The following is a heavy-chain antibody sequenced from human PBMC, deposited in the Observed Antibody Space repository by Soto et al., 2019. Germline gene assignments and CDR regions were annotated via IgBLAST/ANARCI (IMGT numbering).Heavy chain of an antibody. CDR3: ARDRIMITFGGSYRNQSYYMDV. D-gene: IGHD3-16*02. V-gene: IGHV3-33*01. CDR1: GFTFSSYG. CDR2: IWYDGSNK. Sequence: GGSLRLSCAASGFTFSSYGMHWVRQAPGKGLEWVAVIWYDGSNKYYADSVKGRFTISRDNSKNTLYLQMNSLRAEDTAVYYCARDRIMITFGGSYRNQSYYMDVWGKGTTVTVSS. J-gene: IGHJ6*03.